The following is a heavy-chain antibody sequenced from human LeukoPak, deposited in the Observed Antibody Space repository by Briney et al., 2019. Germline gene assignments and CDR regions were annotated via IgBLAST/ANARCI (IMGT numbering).Heavy chain of an antibody. CDR3: AGSSICSSGWYMIDY. CDR1: GYTFTSYG. Sequence: ASVKVSCKASGYTFTSYGISWVRQAPGQGLEWMGWISAYNGNTNYAQKLQGRVTTTTDTSTSTAYMELRSLRSDDTAVYYCAGSSICSSGWYMIDYWGQGTLVTVSS. J-gene: IGHJ4*02. V-gene: IGHV1-18*01. CDR2: ISAYNGNT. D-gene: IGHD6-19*01.